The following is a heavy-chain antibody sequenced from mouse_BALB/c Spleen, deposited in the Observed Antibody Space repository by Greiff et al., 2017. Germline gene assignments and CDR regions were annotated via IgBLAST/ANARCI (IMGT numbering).Heavy chain of an antibody. CDR2: INSNGGST. Sequence: EVNVVESGGGLVQPGGSLKLSCAASGFTFSSYGMSWVRQTPDKRLELVATINSNGGSTYYPDSVKGRFTISRDNAKNTLYLQMSSLKSEDTAMYYCARRELGPYYYAMDYWGQGTSVTVSS. CDR1: GFTFSSYG. J-gene: IGHJ4*01. CDR3: ARRELGPYYYAMDY. V-gene: IGHV5-6-3*01. D-gene: IGHD4-1*01.